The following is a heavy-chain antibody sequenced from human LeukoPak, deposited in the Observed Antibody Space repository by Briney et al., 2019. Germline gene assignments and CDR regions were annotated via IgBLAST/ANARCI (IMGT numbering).Heavy chain of an antibody. CDR2: IYYSGST. J-gene: IGHJ1*01. D-gene: IGHD2-2*01. CDR1: GGSISSYY. V-gene: IGHV4-59*12. Sequence: SETLSLTCSVSGGSISSYYWSWIRQPPGKGLEWIGYIYYSGSTNYDPSLKSRVTISVDTSKNQFSLKLSSVTAADTAVYYCARDVGCSSTSCPEWYFQHWGQGTLVTVSS. CDR3: ARDVGCSSTSCPEWYFQH.